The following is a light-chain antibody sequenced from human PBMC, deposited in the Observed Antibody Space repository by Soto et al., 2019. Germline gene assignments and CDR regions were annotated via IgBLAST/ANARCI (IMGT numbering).Light chain of an antibody. CDR1: QSISSTQ. V-gene: IGKV3-20*01. CDR2: GAS. CDR3: QHYNSYSEA. Sequence: EIVLTQSPDTLSLSPGERATLSCRASQSISSTQLVWYQQKPGQAPTLLIFGASSRATGIPDRFSGSGSGTEFTLTISSLQPDDFATYYCQHYNSYSEAFGQGTKVDI. J-gene: IGKJ1*01.